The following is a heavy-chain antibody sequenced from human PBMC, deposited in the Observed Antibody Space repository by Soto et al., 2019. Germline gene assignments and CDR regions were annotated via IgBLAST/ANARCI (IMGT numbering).Heavy chain of an antibody. V-gene: IGHV4-34*01. CDR3: ARDRHTIYSSSWYTPYYYGMDV. J-gene: IGHJ6*02. CDR1: GGSFSGYY. D-gene: IGHD6-13*01. CDR2: INHSGST. Sequence: SESLSLTCAVYGGSFSGYYWSWIRQPPGKGLEWIGEINHSGSTNYNPSLKSRVTISVDTSKNQFSLKLSSVTAADTAVYYCARDRHTIYSSSWYTPYYYGMDVWGQGTTVTVSS.